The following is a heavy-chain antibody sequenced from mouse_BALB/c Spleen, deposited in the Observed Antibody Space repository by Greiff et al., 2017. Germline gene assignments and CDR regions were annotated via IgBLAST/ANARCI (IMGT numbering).Heavy chain of an antibody. CDR2: ISSGSSTI. V-gene: IGHV5-17*02. J-gene: IGHJ4*01. Sequence: EVNVVESGGGLVQPGGSRKLSCAASGFTFSSFGMHWVRQAPEKGLEWVAYISSGSSTIYYADTVKGRFTISRDNPKNTLFLQMTSLRSEDTAMYYCASGSSSYAMDYWGQGTSVTVSS. CDR1: GFTFSSFG. CDR3: ASGSSSYAMDY. D-gene: IGHD1-1*01.